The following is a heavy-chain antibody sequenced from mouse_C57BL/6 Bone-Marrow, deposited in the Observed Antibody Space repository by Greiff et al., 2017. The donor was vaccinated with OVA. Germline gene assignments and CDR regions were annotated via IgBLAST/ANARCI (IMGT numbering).Heavy chain of an antibody. D-gene: IGHD1-1*01. CDR1: GYTFTGYW. V-gene: IGHV1-9*01. Sequence: QVQLKQSGAELMKPGASVKLSCKATGYTFTGYWIEWVKQRPGHGLEWIGEILPGSGSTNYNEKFKGKATFTADTSSNTAYMQLSSLTTEDSAIYYCAREDYYYGSSYSYYFDYWGQGTTLTVSS. CDR2: ILPGSGST. CDR3: AREDYYYGSSYSYYFDY. J-gene: IGHJ2*01.